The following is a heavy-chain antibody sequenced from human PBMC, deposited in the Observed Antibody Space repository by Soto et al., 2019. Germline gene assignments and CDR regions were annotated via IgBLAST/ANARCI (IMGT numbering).Heavy chain of an antibody. D-gene: IGHD5-18*01. Sequence: EVQLVESGGDLVQPGGSLRLSCAGSGLIFSAYWMSWVRHGPGKGLEWVAMINRDSSDTHYVDSVKGRFTISRDNRKNSLYLQMNSLSVEDTAVYYCATLDTAEIQTAAYWGQGTLVTVSS. V-gene: IGHV3-7*01. CDR3: ATLDTAEIQTAAY. J-gene: IGHJ4*02. CDR1: GLIFSAYW. CDR2: INRDSSDT.